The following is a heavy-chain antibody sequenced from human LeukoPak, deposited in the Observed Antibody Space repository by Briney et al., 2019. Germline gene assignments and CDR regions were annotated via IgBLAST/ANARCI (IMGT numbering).Heavy chain of an antibody. J-gene: IGHJ5*02. D-gene: IGHD6-13*01. CDR3: AKGAAAGLVDWFDP. V-gene: IGHV3-23*01. Sequence: GGSLRLPCAASGFIFSNYALMWVRQAPGKGLEWVSSITGRGDETFYADSVKGRFSLSKDNSKNMLYLQMYSLGAEDTAIYYCAKGAAAGLVDWFDPWGQGTLVTVSS. CDR1: GFIFSNYA. CDR2: ITGRGDET.